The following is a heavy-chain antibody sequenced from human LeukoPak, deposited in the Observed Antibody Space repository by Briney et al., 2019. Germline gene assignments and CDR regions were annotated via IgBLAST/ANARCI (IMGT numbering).Heavy chain of an antibody. D-gene: IGHD1-26*01. V-gene: IGHV3-23*01. CDR1: GFIFIRHA. CDR3: AKGDDIGKHPTRAYYFDI. Sequence: SGGSLRLSCAASGFIFIRHAMSWVRQAPGKGLEWVSTTGLESVHTLCADSVQGRFTVSRDNSRNTQDLQMDNLRVDDTAVYYCAKGDDIGKHPTRAYYFDIWGQGTLVTVSS. CDR2: TGLESVHT. J-gene: IGHJ4*02.